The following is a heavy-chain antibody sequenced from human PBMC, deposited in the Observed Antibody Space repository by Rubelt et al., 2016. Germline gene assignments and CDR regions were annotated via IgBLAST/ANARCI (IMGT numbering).Heavy chain of an antibody. D-gene: IGHD3-16*01. J-gene: IGHJ4*02. CDR1: GGSFSGYY. CDR2: INHSGST. CDR3: ARVTGGSSDY. Sequence: QVQLQQWGAGLLKPSETLSLTCAVYGGSFSGYYWSWIRQPPGKGLEWIGEINHSGSTNYTPSLKSRVTISVDTSKNPFSLKLSSVTAADTAVYYCARVTGGSSDYWGQGTLVTVSS. V-gene: IGHV4-34*01.